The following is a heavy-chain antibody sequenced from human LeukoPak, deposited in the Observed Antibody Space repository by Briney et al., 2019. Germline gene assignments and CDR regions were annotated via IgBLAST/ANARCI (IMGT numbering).Heavy chain of an antibody. CDR3: ARVWYYYGMDV. J-gene: IGHJ6*02. Sequence: PSETLSLTCAVYGGSFSGYYWSWIRQPPGKGLEWIGEINHSGSTNYNPSLKSRVTISVDTSKNQFPLKLSSVTAADTAVYYCARVWYYYGMDVWGQGTTVTVSS. CDR1: GGSFSGYY. V-gene: IGHV4-34*01. D-gene: IGHD3-16*01. CDR2: INHSGST.